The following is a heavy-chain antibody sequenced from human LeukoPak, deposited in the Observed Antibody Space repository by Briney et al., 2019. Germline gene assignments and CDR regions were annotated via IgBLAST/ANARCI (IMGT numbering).Heavy chain of an antibody. Sequence: ASVKVSCKASGYTFTSYDINWVRQAPGQGLEWMGWMNPNSGNTGYAQKFQGRVTMTRNTSISTAYMELSSLRSEDTAVYYCARGGYYYYGMDVWGQGTTVTVSS. CDR1: GYTFTSYD. V-gene: IGHV1-8*01. CDR2: MNPNSGNT. CDR3: ARGGYYYYGMDV. J-gene: IGHJ6*02.